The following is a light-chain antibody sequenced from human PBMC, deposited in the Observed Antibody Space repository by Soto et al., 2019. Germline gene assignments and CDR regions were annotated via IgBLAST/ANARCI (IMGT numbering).Light chain of an antibody. Sequence: DVVVTQSPLSLSVTLGQPASISCRSSQSLVYSDGDTYLSWFQQRPGQSPRRLIYKVSNRDSGVPDRFNGSGSGTDFTLKISRVEAEDVGLYYCMHGTQWPWTFGQGTKGVIK. CDR3: MHGTQWPWT. V-gene: IGKV2-30*01. CDR2: KVS. J-gene: IGKJ1*01. CDR1: QSLVYSDGDTY.